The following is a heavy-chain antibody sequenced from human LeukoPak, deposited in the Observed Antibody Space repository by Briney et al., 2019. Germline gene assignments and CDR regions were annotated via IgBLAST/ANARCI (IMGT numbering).Heavy chain of an antibody. V-gene: IGHV4-31*03. CDR1: GGSISSGGYY. J-gene: IGHJ5*02. D-gene: IGHD3-10*01. CDR3: ARDSGAWFDP. CDR2: IYYSGST. Sequence: SQTLSLTCTVSGGSISSGGYYWSWIRQHPGKGLEWIGYIYYSGSTYYNPSLKSRVTISVDTSKNQFSLKLSSVPAADTAVYYCARDSGAWFDPWGQGTLVTVSS.